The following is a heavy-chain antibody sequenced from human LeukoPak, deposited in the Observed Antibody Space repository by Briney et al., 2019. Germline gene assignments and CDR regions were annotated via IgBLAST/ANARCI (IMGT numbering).Heavy chain of an antibody. Sequence: GGSLRLSCAASGFTFSSYAMHWVRQAPGKGLEWVAVISYDGSNKYYADSVKGRFTISRDNSKNTLYLQMNSLRAEDTAVYYCARDFSYSYFPTSLGPDYCGMDVWGQGTTVTVSS. CDR2: ISYDGSNK. CDR3: ARDFSYSYFPTSLGPDYCGMDV. J-gene: IGHJ6*02. CDR1: GFTFSSYA. V-gene: IGHV3-30*04. D-gene: IGHD2-21*01.